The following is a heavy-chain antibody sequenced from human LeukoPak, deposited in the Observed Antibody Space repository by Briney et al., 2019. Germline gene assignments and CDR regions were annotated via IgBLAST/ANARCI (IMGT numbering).Heavy chain of an antibody. CDR1: GGSISSYY. CDR3: ARVVWWFGELTPHFDY. CDR2: IYYTGST. J-gene: IGHJ4*02. D-gene: IGHD3-10*01. Sequence: PETLSLTCTVSGGSISSYYWSWIRQPPGKGLEWIGYIYYTGSTNYNPSLKSRVTISLDTSKNQFSLKLSSVTAADTAVYYCARVVWWFGELTPHFDYWGQGTLVTVSS. V-gene: IGHV4-59*01.